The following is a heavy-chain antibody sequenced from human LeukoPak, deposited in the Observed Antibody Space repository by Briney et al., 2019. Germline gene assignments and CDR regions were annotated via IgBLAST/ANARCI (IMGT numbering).Heavy chain of an antibody. J-gene: IGHJ3*02. Sequence: GGSLRLSCAASGFTFSSYGMHWVRQAPGKGLEWVAFIRYDGSNKYYADSVKGRFTISRDNSKNTLYLQMNSLRAEDTAVYYCASQDYDFWSRVASDIWGQGTMVTVSS. CDR2: IRYDGSNK. D-gene: IGHD3-3*01. CDR1: GFTFSSYG. V-gene: IGHV3-30*02. CDR3: ASQDYDFWSRVASDI.